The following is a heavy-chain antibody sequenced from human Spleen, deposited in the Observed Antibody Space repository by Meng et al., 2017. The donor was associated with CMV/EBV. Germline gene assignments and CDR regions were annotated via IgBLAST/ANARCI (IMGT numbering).Heavy chain of an antibody. CDR2: ISGSGGTT. J-gene: IGHJ6*02. CDR3: ARDSTSNYDFWSGYPVGYYYYYGMDV. Sequence: GGSLRLSCVASGFTFSRYAMNWVRQAPGKGLEWVATISGSGGTTYNADSVKGRFTISRDNSQNTLYVQMNSLRVEDTAVYYCARDSTSNYDFWSGYPVGYYYYYGMDVWGQGTTVTVSS. V-gene: IGHV3-23*01. D-gene: IGHD3-3*01. CDR1: GFTFSRYA.